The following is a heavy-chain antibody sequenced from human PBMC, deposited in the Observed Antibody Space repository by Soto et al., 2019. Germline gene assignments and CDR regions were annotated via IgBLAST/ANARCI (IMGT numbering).Heavy chain of an antibody. J-gene: IGHJ6*02. V-gene: IGHV3-30*18. CDR3: TKDPHMDV. Sequence: GWSLRLSCASSVFTFISYGMYWVRQAPGKGLEWLTAISYDGRNTYYGDSVKGRFTISRDNSKNTVYLQMNSLRLEDMAVYYCTKDPHMDVWGQGTPVTVPS. CDR1: VFTFISYG. CDR2: ISYDGRNT.